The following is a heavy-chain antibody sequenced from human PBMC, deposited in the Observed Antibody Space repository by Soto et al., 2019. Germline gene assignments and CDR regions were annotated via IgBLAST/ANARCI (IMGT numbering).Heavy chain of an antibody. Sequence: QVQLQQSGPGLVKPSQTLSLTCAISGDSVSSNSAAWNWIRQSPSTGLEWLGRTYYRSKWYNDYAVSVKSRITINPDTSKNQFSLQLNSVTPEDTAVYYCARATTSEDGLAVPFDPWGQGTLVTVSS. CDR3: ARATTSEDGLAVPFDP. CDR2: TYYRSKWYN. V-gene: IGHV6-1*01. D-gene: IGHD1-1*01. CDR1: GDSVSSNSAA. J-gene: IGHJ5*02.